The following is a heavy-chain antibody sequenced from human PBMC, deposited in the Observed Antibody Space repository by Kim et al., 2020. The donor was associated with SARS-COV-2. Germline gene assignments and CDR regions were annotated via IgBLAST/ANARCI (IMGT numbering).Heavy chain of an antibody. V-gene: IGHV3-23*01. J-gene: IGHJ4*02. CDR2: IRARGART. CDR3: EASDY. Sequence: IRARGARTHYADSVRGRFTISRDNAKGTLFRQMNSLRGEDTAVYYCEASDYWGQGSLVTVSS.